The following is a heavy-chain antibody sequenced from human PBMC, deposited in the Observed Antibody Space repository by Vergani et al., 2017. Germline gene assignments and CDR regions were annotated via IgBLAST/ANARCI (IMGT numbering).Heavy chain of an antibody. D-gene: IGHD2-21*02. J-gene: IGHJ4*02. V-gene: IGHV1-8*03. CDR1: GYTFTSYD. Sequence: QVQLVQSGAEVKKPGASVKVSCKASGYTFTSYDINWVRQATGQGLEWMGWMNPNSGNTGYAQKFQGRVTITRNTSISTAYMELSSLRSEDTAVYYYARGGPYCGGDCSGGGFDYWGQGTLVTVSS. CDR3: ARGGPYCGGDCSGGGFDY. CDR2: MNPNSGNT.